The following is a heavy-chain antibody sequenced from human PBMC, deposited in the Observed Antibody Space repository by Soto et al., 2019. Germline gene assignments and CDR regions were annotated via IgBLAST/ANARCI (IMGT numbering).Heavy chain of an antibody. Sequence: SETLSLTCTVSGGSISGYYWSWIRQPPGKGLEWIGYIYYSGSTNYNPSLKSRVTISVDTSKNQFSLKLSSVTAADMAVYYCASGRGYSYGSFDYWGQGTLVTVSS. D-gene: IGHD5-18*01. CDR2: IYYSGST. CDR1: GGSISGYY. CDR3: ASGRGYSYGSFDY. J-gene: IGHJ4*02. V-gene: IGHV4-59*01.